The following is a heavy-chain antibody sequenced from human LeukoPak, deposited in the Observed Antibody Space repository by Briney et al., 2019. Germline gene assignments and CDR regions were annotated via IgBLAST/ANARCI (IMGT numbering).Heavy chain of an antibody. V-gene: IGHV1-8*01. D-gene: IGHD3-3*01. CDR1: GYTFTSYD. CDR3: ARGFTGFWSGTYYYYGMDV. CDR2: MNPNSGNT. Sequence: ASVKVSCKASGYTFTSYDINWVRQATGQGLEWMGWMNPNSGNTGYAQKFQGRVTMTRNTSISTAYMELSSLRSEDTAVYYCARGFTGFWSGTYYYYGMDVWGQGTTVTVSS. J-gene: IGHJ6*02.